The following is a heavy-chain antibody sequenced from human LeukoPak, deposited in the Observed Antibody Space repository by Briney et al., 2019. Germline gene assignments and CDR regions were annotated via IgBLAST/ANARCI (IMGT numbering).Heavy chain of an antibody. CDR1: GFTFSSYS. Sequence: GGSLRLSCAASGFTFSSYSMNWVRQAPGKGLEWVSYISSSSSTIYYADSVKGRFTISRENAKNSLYLQMNSLRAEDTAVYYCARAPYNWNDEGAFDIWGQGTMVTVSS. V-gene: IGHV3-48*01. D-gene: IGHD1-1*01. J-gene: IGHJ3*02. CDR2: ISSSSSTI. CDR3: ARAPYNWNDEGAFDI.